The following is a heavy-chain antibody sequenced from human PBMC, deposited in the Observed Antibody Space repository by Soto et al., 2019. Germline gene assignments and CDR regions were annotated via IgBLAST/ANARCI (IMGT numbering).Heavy chain of an antibody. CDR3: ARDYYKYYDSSGYYRSPAY. Sequence: GGSLRLACAASGFTFSSYAMHWVRQAPGKGLEWVALISYDGSDKDYADSVKGRFTISRDNSRNTLFLQMNSLRAEDTAVYYCARDYYKYYDSSGYYRSPAYWGQGT. D-gene: IGHD3-22*01. V-gene: IGHV3-30-3*01. CDR1: GFTFSSYA. CDR2: ISYDGSDK. J-gene: IGHJ4*02.